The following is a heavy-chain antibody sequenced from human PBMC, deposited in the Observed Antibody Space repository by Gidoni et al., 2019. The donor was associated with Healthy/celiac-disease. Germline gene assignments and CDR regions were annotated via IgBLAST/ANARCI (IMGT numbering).Heavy chain of an antibody. CDR2: INHSGST. V-gene: IGHV4-34*01. J-gene: IGHJ5*02. CDR3: ATTPDWNYNGSLNP. D-gene: IGHD1-7*01. CDR1: GGSFSGSY. Sequence: QVQLQQWGAGLFKPSETLSPPRAVYGGSFSGSYWSWLRQPPGKGLEGIGEINHSGSTNYNPSLKSRVTISVDTSKNQFSLKLSSVTAADTAVYYCATTPDWNYNGSLNPWGQGTLVTVSS.